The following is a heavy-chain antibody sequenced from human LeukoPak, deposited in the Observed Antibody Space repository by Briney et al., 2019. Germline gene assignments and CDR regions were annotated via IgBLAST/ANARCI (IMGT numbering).Heavy chain of an antibody. CDR1: GFTFGSYA. Sequence: GGSLRLSCTASGFTFGSYAMSWVRQAPGKGLEWVSAISGSGGSTYYADSVKGRFTISRDNSKNTLYLQMNSLRAEDTAVYYCAKDGVLSDAFDIWGQGTMVTVSS. CDR3: AKDGVLSDAFDI. V-gene: IGHV3-23*01. CDR2: ISGSGGST. J-gene: IGHJ3*02.